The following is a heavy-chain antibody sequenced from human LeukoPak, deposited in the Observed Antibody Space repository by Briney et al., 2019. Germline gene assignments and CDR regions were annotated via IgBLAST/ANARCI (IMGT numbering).Heavy chain of an antibody. CDR1: GYTFTSYY. D-gene: IGHD5-12*01. CDR3: ARDCVATIDPSQRYYYYGMDV. V-gene: IGHV1-46*01. CDR2: INPSGGST. J-gene: IGHJ6*02. Sequence: ASVKVSCKASGYTFTSYYMHWVRQAPGQGLEWMGIINPSGGSTSYAQKFQGRVTITADKSTSTAYMELSSLRSEDTAVYYCARDCVATIDPSQRYYYYGMDVWGQGTTVTVSS.